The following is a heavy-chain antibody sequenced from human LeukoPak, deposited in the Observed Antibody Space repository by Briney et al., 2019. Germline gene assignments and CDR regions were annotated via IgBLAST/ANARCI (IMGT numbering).Heavy chain of an antibody. CDR3: ARVNSGSYSGLSYFDY. CDR1: GGSISSSSYY. Sequence: SETLSLTCTVSGGSISSSSYYWGWIRQPPGKGLEWIGYIYYSGSTNYNPSLKSRVTISVDTSKNQFSLKLSSVTAADTAVYYCARVNSGSYSGLSYFDYWGQGTLVTVSS. J-gene: IGHJ4*02. V-gene: IGHV4-61*05. CDR2: IYYSGST. D-gene: IGHD1-26*01.